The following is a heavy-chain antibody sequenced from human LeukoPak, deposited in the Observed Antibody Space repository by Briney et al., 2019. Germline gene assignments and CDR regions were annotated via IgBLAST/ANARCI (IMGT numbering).Heavy chain of an antibody. CDR3: ARDRGSRAVADSRTSDP. CDR1: GYTFNNFG. D-gene: IGHD6-19*01. V-gene: IGHV1-18*01. J-gene: IGHJ5*02. CDR2: ISAYNGNT. Sequence: ASVKVSCKASGYTFNNFGISWVRQASGQGLEWMGWISAYNGNTNYAQKFQNRLTLRTDASTSTAYMELGSLRSDDTAVYYCARDRGSRAVADSRTSDPWGQGTLVTVSS.